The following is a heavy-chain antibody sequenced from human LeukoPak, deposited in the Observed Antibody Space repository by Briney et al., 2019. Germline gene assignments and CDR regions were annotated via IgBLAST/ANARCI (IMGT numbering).Heavy chain of an antibody. CDR1: GFTFSSYS. CDR3: AKYGSGSLRGDAFDI. Sequence: PGGSLRLSCVASGFTFSSYSMNWVRQAPGKGLEWVAFIRYDGSNKYYADSVKGRFTISRDNSKNTLYLQMNSLRAEDTAVYYCAKYGSGSLRGDAFDIWGQGTMVTVSS. J-gene: IGHJ3*02. CDR2: IRYDGSNK. D-gene: IGHD3-10*01. V-gene: IGHV3-30*02.